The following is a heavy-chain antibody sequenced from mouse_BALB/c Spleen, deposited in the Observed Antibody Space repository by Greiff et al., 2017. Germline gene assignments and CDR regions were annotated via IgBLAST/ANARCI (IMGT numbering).Heavy chain of an antibody. Sequence: QVQLQQSGPGLVQPSQSLSITCTVSGFSLTSYGVHWVRQSPGKGLEWLGVIWSGGSTDYNAAFISRLSISKDNSKSQVFFKMNSLQANDTAIYYCARNLMHYYGYAACAYWGQGSLVTVAA. V-gene: IGHV2-2*02. J-gene: IGHJ3*01. CDR1: GFSLTSYG. CDR3: ARNLMHYYGYAACAY. CDR2: IWSGGST. D-gene: IGHD1-2*01.